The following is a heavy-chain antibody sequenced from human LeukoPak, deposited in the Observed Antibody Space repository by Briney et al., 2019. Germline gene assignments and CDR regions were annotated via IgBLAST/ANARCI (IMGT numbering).Heavy chain of an antibody. D-gene: IGHD3-10*01. V-gene: IGHV3-23*01. J-gene: IGHJ4*02. CDR2: ISGSGGST. CDR1: GFTFSSYA. CDR3: AKDLGLPLLWFGELSPIWSFFDY. Sequence: GGSLRLSCAASGFTFSSYAMSWVRQAPGKGLEWVSAISGSGGSTYYADSVKGRFTISRDNSKNTLYLQMNSLRVEDTAVYYCAKDLGLPLLWFGELSPIWSFFDYWGQGTLVTVSS.